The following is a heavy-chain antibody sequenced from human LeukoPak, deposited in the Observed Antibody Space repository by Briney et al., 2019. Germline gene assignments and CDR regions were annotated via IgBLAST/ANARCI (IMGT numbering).Heavy chain of an antibody. CDR2: IYYSGST. V-gene: IGHV4-31*03. Sequence: SQTLSLTCTVSGGSISSGGYYWSWIRQHPGKGLEWIGYIYYSGSTYYNPSLKSRVTISVDTSKNQFSLKLSSVTAANTAVYYCARVRSIAPYCSSTSCFRWFDPWGQGTLVTVSS. D-gene: IGHD2-2*01. CDR1: GGSISSGGYY. J-gene: IGHJ5*02. CDR3: ARVRSIAPYCSSTSCFRWFDP.